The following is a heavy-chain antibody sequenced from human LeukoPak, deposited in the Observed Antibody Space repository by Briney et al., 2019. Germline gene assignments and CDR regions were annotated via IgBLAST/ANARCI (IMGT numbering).Heavy chain of an antibody. Sequence: GGSLRLSCAASGFTFSSYSMNWVRQAPGKGLEWVSSISSSNSYIYYADSVKGRFIISRDNAKNSLYLQMNSLRAEDTAVYFCASRDDAYYWRYFDSWGQGTLVTVSS. J-gene: IGHJ4*02. V-gene: IGHV3-21*01. CDR2: ISSSNSYI. CDR3: ASRDDAYYWRYFDS. CDR1: GFTFSSYS. D-gene: IGHD3-16*01.